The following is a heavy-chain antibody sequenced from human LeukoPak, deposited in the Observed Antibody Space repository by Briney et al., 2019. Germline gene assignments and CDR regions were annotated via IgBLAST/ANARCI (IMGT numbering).Heavy chain of an antibody. D-gene: IGHD6-13*01. CDR3: ARDPWRYSSSWADAFDI. CDR1: GLTFSDYY. CDR2: ISSSGSTI. Sequence: GGSLRLSCAASGLTFSDYYMSWIRQAPGKGLEWVSYISSSGSTIYYADSVKGRFTISRDNAKNSLYLQMNSLRAEDTAVYYCARDPWRYSSSWADAFDIWGQGTMVTVSS. J-gene: IGHJ3*02. V-gene: IGHV3-11*01.